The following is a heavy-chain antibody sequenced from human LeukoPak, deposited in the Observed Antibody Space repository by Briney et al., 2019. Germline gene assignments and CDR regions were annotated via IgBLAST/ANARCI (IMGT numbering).Heavy chain of an antibody. D-gene: IGHD1-26*01. V-gene: IGHV4-30-4*01. CDR2: IYYSGST. J-gene: IGHJ4*02. Sequence: KASETLSLTCTVSGGSISSGDYYWSWIRQPPGKGLEWIGYIYYSGSTYYNPSLKSRVTISVDTSKNQFSLKLSSVTAADTAVYYCARAAYSGSYHSDYWGQGTLVTVSS. CDR3: ARAAYSGSYHSDY. CDR1: GGSISSGDYY.